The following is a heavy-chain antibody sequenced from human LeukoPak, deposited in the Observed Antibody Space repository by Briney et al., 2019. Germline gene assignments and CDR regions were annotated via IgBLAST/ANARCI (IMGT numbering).Heavy chain of an antibody. Sequence: PSETLSLTCTVSGGSISSYYWSWIRQPPGKGLGWIGYIYHSGSTYYNPSLKSRVTISVDRSKNQFSLKLSSVTAADTAVYYCARGLLSPFWYFDLWGRGTLVTVSS. D-gene: IGHD1-26*01. J-gene: IGHJ2*01. CDR2: IYHSGST. CDR1: GGSISSYY. V-gene: IGHV4-59*12. CDR3: ARGLLSPFWYFDL.